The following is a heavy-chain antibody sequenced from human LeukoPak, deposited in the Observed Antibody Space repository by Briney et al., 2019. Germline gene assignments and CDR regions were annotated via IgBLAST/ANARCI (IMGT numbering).Heavy chain of an antibody. V-gene: IGHV1-18*01. D-gene: IGHD3-9*01. Sequence: APVSVSGNAAGYIVFSLVAIGVPQAPRQRREGMGWISAYNDNTNYAQKLKGRVTMITDTSTSTAYMELRSLRSDDTAVYYCARVGKADILTGYYIDYWGQGTLVTVSS. CDR2: ISAYNDNT. J-gene: IGHJ4*02. CDR1: GYIVFSLV. CDR3: ARVGKADILTGYYIDY.